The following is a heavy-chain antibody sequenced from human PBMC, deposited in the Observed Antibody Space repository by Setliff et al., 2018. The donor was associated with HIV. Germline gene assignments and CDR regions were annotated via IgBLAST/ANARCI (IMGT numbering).Heavy chain of an antibody. J-gene: IGHJ5*02. CDR2: ISSSSSTI. D-gene: IGHD6-19*01. CDR1: GFTLTTYS. Sequence: PGGSLRLSCAASGFTLTTYSMNWVRQAPGKGLEWVSSISSSSSTIYYADSVKGRFTISRDNAKNSLYLQMNSLRAEDTAVYYCARGGTYVSGFNWFDPWGQGTLVTVSS. CDR3: ARGGTYVSGFNWFDP. V-gene: IGHV3-48*01.